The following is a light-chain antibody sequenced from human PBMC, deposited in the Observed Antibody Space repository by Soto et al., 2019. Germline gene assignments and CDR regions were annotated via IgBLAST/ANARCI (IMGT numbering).Light chain of an antibody. CDR2: DAS. J-gene: IGKJ4*01. CDR3: QQRVSWPPLT. CDR1: QSVSNY. V-gene: IGKV3-11*01. Sequence: EIVLTQSPATLSLSPGERATLSCRASQSVSNYLAWYQQKPGQAPRLLIYDASTRATGIPARFSGSGSGTEFSLTISSLEPEDVAIYYCQQRVSWPPLTFGGGTKVEIK.